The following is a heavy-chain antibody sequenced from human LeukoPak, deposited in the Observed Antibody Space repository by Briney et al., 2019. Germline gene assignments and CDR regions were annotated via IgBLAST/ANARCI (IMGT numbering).Heavy chain of an antibody. Sequence: GASVKVSCKASGGTFSNYAISWVRQAPGQGLEWMGGIIPIFGAAKYARKFQGRVTITADESTNTAYMELSSLRSEDTAVYYCARDGTYSSSWAARPHKYYFDYWGQGTLVTVSS. CDR1: GGTFSNYA. D-gene: IGHD6-13*01. CDR3: ARDGTYSSSWAARPHKYYFDY. V-gene: IGHV1-69*13. J-gene: IGHJ4*02. CDR2: IIPIFGAA.